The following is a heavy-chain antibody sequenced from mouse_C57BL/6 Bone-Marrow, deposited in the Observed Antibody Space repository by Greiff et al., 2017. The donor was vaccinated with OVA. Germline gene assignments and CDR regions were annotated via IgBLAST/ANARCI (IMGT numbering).Heavy chain of an antibody. D-gene: IGHD2-4*01. CDR1: GYTFTSYW. V-gene: IGHV1-55*01. CDR3: AREDYDPLCYAMDY. CDR2: IYPGSGST. Sequence: QVQLQQPGAELVKPGASVKMSCKASGYTFTSYWITWVKQRPGQGLEWIGDIYPGSGSTNYNEKFKSKATLTVDTSSSTAYMQLSGLTSEDSAVYYCAREDYDPLCYAMDYWGQGTSVTVSS. J-gene: IGHJ4*01.